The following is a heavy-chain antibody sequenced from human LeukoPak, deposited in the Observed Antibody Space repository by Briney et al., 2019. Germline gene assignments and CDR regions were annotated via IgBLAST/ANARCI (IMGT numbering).Heavy chain of an antibody. CDR1: GYTFTSYG. V-gene: IGHV1-18*01. J-gene: IGHJ5*02. D-gene: IGHD6-13*01. CDR2: ISAYNGNT. CDR3: ARRMAAAGIEGGDWFDP. Sequence: EASVKVSCKASGYTFTSYGISWVRQAPGQGLEWMGWISAYNGNTNYAQKLQGRVTMTTDTSTSTAYMELRSLRSDDTAVYYCARRMAAAGIEGGDWFDPWGQGTLVTVSS.